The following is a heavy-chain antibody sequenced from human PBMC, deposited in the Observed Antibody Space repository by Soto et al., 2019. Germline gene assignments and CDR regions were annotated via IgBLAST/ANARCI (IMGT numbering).Heavy chain of an antibody. V-gene: IGHV1-2*02. CDR1: GYTFSGYY. CDR3: ARDKKPGPSKIWFDP. Sequence: ASVKVSCKASGYTFSGYYIHWVRQAPGQGLEWMGWINTNSGGPKYAQKFRGRVTITRDTSVSTAYMELTNLTFDDTAVYFCARDKKPGPSKIWFDPWGQGTLVTVSS. D-gene: IGHD2-2*01. CDR2: INTNSGGP. J-gene: IGHJ5*02.